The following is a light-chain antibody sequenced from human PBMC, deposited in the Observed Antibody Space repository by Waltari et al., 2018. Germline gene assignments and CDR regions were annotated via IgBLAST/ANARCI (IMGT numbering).Light chain of an antibody. V-gene: IGLV4-69*01. Sequence: QLVLTQSPSASASLGASVKLTGTLSSGHSSNIIAWHQQQPEQGPWYSMKVNSDGSHSKGDELPDRFSGSRSGAERYLTISSLQSEDEADYYCQTRGHGTWVFGGGTKLTVL. CDR3: QTRGHGTWV. CDR2: VNSDGSH. J-gene: IGLJ3*02. CDR1: SGHSSNI.